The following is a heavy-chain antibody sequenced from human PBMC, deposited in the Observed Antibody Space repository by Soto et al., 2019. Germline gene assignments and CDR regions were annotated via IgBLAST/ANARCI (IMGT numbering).Heavy chain of an antibody. CDR2: ISSSSSTI. Sequence: EVQLVESGGGLVQPGGSLRLSCAASGFTFSSYSMNWFRQAPGKGLEWVSYISSSSSTIYYADSVKGRFTISRDNAKNSLYLQMSSLRAEDTAVYYCARDKCMKEAHYYYYYIDVGGNGTTVIVSS. J-gene: IGHJ6*03. CDR1: GFTFSSYS. D-gene: IGHD2-8*01. V-gene: IGHV3-48*01. CDR3: ARDKCMKEAHYYYYYIDV.